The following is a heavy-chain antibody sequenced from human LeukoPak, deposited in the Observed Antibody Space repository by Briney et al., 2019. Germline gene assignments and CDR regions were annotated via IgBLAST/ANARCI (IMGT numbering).Heavy chain of an antibody. V-gene: IGHV4-34*01. CDR1: GGSFSGYY. Sequence: SETLSLTCAVYGGSFSGYYWSWIRQPPGKGLEWIGEINRSGSTNYNPSLKSRVTISVDTSKNQFSLKLSSVTAADTAVYYCARASHDYGDYSHFDYWGQGTLVTVSS. CDR3: ARASHDYGDYSHFDY. D-gene: IGHD4-17*01. J-gene: IGHJ4*02. CDR2: INRSGST.